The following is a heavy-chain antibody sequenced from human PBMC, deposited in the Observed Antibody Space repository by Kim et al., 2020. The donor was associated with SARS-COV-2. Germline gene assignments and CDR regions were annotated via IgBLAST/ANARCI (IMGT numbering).Heavy chain of an antibody. CDR2: ISYDGSNK. D-gene: IGHD3-10*01. V-gene: IGHV3-30*18. CDR1: GFTFSSYG. J-gene: IGHJ4*02. CDR3: AKGGWYGSGSYSDY. Sequence: GGSLRLSCAASGFTFSSYGMHWVRQAPGKGLEWVAVISYDGSNKYYADSVKGRFTISRDNSKNTLYLQMNSLRAEDTAVFYCAKGGWYGSGSYSDYWGQGTLVTVSS.